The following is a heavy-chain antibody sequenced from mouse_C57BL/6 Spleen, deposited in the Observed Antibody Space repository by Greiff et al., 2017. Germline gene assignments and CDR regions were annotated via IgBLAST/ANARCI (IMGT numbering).Heavy chain of an antibody. V-gene: IGHV1-50*01. J-gene: IGHJ1*03. CDR1: GYTFTSYW. CDR2: IDPAASYT. Sequence: QVQLQQPGAELVKPGASVKLSCTASGYTFTSYWMHWVRQRPGQGLEWIGEIDPAASYTNYNQTVKGKATLTVDTASSTASMQISSLTFEDSAVYDCAIPSLRYFDVWGTGTTVTVSS. CDR3: AIPSLRYFDV.